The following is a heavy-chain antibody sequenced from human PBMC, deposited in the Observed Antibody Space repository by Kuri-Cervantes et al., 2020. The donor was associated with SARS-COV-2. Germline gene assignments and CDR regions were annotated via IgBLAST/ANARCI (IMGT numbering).Heavy chain of an antibody. V-gene: IGHV3-48*01. J-gene: IGHJ4*02. D-gene: IGHD6-19*01. CDR1: GFTFSSYS. Sequence: GGSLRLSCAASGFTFSSYSMNWVRQAPGKGLEWVSYISSSSSTIYYADSVKGRFTISRDNAKNSLYLQMNSLRAEDTAVYYCARGAGISGWFDWGQGTLVTDSS. CDR2: ISSSSSTI. CDR3: ARGAGISGWFD.